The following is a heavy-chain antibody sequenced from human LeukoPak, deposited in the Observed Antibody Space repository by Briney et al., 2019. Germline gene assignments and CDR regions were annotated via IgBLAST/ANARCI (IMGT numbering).Heavy chain of an antibody. CDR3: ARDAGGIAAAGTGLGFDY. Sequence: SETLSLACTVSGGSISSGGYYWSWIRQHPGKGLEWIGYIYYSGCTYYNPSLKSRVTISVDTSKNQFSLKLSSVTAADTAVYYCARDAGGIAAAGTGLGFDYWGQGTLVTVSS. J-gene: IGHJ4*02. V-gene: IGHV4-31*03. D-gene: IGHD6-13*01. CDR1: GGSISSGGYY. CDR2: IYYSGCT.